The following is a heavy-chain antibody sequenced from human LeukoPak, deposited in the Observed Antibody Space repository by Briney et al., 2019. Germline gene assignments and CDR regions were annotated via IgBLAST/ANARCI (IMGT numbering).Heavy chain of an antibody. Sequence: SVKVSCKASGGTFSSYAISWVRQAPGQGLEWMGGIIPIFGTANYAQKFQGRVTITADESTSTAYMELRSLRSEDTAVYYCARTNRGGYYKEDYWGQGTLVTVSS. CDR3: ARTNRGGYYKEDY. J-gene: IGHJ4*02. V-gene: IGHV1-69*13. CDR1: GGTFSSYA. CDR2: IIPIFGTA. D-gene: IGHD3-3*01.